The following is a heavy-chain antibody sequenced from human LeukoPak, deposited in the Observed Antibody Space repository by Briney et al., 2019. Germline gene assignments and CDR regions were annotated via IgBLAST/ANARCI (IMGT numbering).Heavy chain of an antibody. CDR2: ISSSSSTI. D-gene: IGHD3-22*01. J-gene: IGHJ4*02. V-gene: IGHV3-48*01. CDR1: GFTFSSYS. CDR3: ARGFHRYYYDSGAYSVY. Sequence: GGSLRLSCAAPGFTFSSYSMNSVRQSPGKGLEWVSYISSSSSTIYYADSVKGRFTISRDNAKNSLSLQMNSLRAEDTAVYYCARGFHRYYYDSGAYSVYWGQGTLVTVSS.